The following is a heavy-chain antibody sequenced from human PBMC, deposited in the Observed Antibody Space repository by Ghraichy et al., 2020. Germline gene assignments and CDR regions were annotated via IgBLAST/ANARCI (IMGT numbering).Heavy chain of an antibody. D-gene: IGHD3-22*01. CDR2: IWYDGSDE. J-gene: IGHJ4*01. CDR1: GFTFSNYG. Sequence: GGSLRLSCAASGFTFSNYGMHWVRQAPGKGLEWVAVIWYDGSDEYYADSVKGRFTISRDNSKNTLYLQMDSLRAEDTAVFYCARDDSSGYYSSDYWGHGNLVNVS. CDR3: ARDDSSGYYSSDY. V-gene: IGHV3-33*01.